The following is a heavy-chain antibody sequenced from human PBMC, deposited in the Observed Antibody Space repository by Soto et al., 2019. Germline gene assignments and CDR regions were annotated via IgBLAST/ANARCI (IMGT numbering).Heavy chain of an antibody. J-gene: IGHJ6*02. V-gene: IGHV2-5*02. CDR1: GFSLSTSGVG. Sequence: PTLVNPTQTLTLTCTFSGFSLSTSGVGVGWIRQPPGKALEWLALIYWDDDKRYSPSLRNRLSISKDTSNNLVVFTMTNMDPVDTATYYCIHSRCGGDCLRSYSSHYYYGLDVWGQGTTVTVSS. CDR3: IHSRCGGDCLRSYSSHYYYGLDV. D-gene: IGHD2-21*02. CDR2: IYWDDDK.